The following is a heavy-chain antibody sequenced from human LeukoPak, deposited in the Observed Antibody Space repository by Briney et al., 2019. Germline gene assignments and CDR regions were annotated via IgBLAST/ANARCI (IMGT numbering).Heavy chain of an antibody. Sequence: SETLSLTCTVSGGSISSYYRSWIRQPPRKGLEWIGYIYYSGSTNYNPSLKSRVTISVDTSKNQFSLKLSSVTAADTAVYYCAKDHLHIFGSGSYIDYWGQGTLVTVSS. J-gene: IGHJ4*02. D-gene: IGHD3-10*01. CDR1: GGSISSYY. CDR3: AKDHLHIFGSGSYIDY. CDR2: IYYSGST. V-gene: IGHV4-59*01.